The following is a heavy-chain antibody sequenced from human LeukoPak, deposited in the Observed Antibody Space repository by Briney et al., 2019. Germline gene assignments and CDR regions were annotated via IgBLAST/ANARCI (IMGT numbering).Heavy chain of an antibody. D-gene: IGHD3-22*01. V-gene: IGHV5-51*01. CDR1: GYSFTSYW. CDR3: ARRIYYDSSGYGLDY. J-gene: IGHJ4*02. CDR2: IYPGDSDT. Sequence: GESLKISCKGSGYSFTSYWIGWVRQMPGKGLEWMGIIYPGDSDTGYSPSFQGQVTISADKSISTAYLQWSSLKASDTAIYYCARRIYYDSSGYGLDYWGQGILVTVSS.